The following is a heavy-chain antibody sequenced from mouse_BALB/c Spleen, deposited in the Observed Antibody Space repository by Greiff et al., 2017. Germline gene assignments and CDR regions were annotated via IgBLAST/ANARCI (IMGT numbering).Heavy chain of an antibody. CDR3: ARDDDGYYGGFAY. D-gene: IGHD2-3*01. CDR2: IRNKANGYTT. CDR1: GFTFTDYY. Sequence: EVQVVESGGGLVQPGGSLRLSCATSGFTFTDYYMSWVRQPPGKALEWLGFIRNKANGYTTEYSASVKGRFTISRDNSQSILYLQMNTLRAEDSATYYCARDDDGYYGGFAYWGQGTLVTVSA. V-gene: IGHV7-3*02. J-gene: IGHJ3*01.